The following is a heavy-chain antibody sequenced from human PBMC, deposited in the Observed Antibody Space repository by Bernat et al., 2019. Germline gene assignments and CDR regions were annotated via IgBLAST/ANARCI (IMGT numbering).Heavy chain of an antibody. CDR1: GFTFSIYA. D-gene: IGHD6-19*01. Sequence: EVQLVESGGGLVQPGGSLRLSCAASGFTFSIYAMHWVRQAPGKGLEYVSAISNNGGSTYYANSVKGRFTISRDNSKNTLYLQMGSLRAEDMAVYYCGRGEGSGWPDYWGQGTLVTVSS. CDR2: ISNNGGST. CDR3: GRGEGSGWPDY. J-gene: IGHJ4*02. V-gene: IGHV3-64*01.